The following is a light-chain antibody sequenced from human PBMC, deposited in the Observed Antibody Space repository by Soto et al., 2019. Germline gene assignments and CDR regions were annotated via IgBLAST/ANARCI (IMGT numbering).Light chain of an antibody. CDR2: GAS. CDR3: QQYNNWPPWT. CDR1: QGVSSN. J-gene: IGKJ1*01. V-gene: IGKV3-15*01. Sequence: EIVMTQSPATLSVSPGERATLSCRASQGVSSNLAWYQQKPGQAPRLLIYGASTRATGIPVRFSGSGSGTEFTLTISSLQSEDFAVYYCQQYNNWPPWTFGRGTKVEIK.